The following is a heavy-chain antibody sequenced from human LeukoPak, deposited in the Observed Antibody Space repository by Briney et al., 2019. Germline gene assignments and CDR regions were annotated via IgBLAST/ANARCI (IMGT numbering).Heavy chain of an antibody. J-gene: IGHJ4*02. CDR2: INHSGST. CDR1: SGSFSGYY. Sequence: SETLSLTCAVYSGSFSGYYWSWIRQPPGKGLEWIGEINHSGSTNYNPSLKSRVTISVDTSKNQFSLKLSSVTAADTAVYYCASGVSVVVPAARQFDYWGQGTLVTVSS. D-gene: IGHD2-2*01. CDR3: ASGVSVVVPAARQFDY. V-gene: IGHV4-34*01.